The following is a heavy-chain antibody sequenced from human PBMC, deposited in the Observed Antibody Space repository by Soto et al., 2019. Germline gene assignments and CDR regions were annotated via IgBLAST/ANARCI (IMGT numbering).Heavy chain of an antibody. V-gene: IGHV4-59*08. D-gene: IGHD4-17*01. CDR3: ARHSTTVTKFDY. Sequence: PSETLSLTCTVSGGSISSYYWTWIRQPPGKGLEWIGYIYYSGSTNYNPSLKSRVTISVDTSKNQFSLKLSSVTAADTAVYYCARHSTTVTKFDYWGQGTLVTVSS. CDR1: GGSISSYY. J-gene: IGHJ4*02. CDR2: IYYSGST.